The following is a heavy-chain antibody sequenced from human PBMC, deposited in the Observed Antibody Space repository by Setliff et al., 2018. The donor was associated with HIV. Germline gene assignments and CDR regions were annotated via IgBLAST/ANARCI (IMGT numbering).Heavy chain of an antibody. J-gene: IGHJ6*03. CDR1: GGSVSSVNYY. CDR3: TRDLWGDDYYYNNMDV. Sequence: SETLSLTCSVSGGSVSSVNYYWSWIRQPPGKGLEWIGRIYTRGNTNYNPSLRSRVTMSVDTSKNQFSLKVTSVTAADTAVYYCTRDLWGDDYYYNNMDVWGKGTTVTVSS. V-gene: IGHV4-61*01. D-gene: IGHD2-21*02. CDR2: IYTRGNT.